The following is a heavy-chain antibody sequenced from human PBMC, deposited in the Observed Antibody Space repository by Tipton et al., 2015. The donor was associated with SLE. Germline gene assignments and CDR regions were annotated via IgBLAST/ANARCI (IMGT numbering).Heavy chain of an antibody. Sequence: TLSLTCTVSGGSISSYYWSWIRQPAGKGLEWIGRVHSSGTTLYNPSLNSRVTVSVDTSKNQFSLRLTSATAADTAIYYCARHPGASFDFWGQGILVTVSS. CDR2: VHSSGTT. CDR1: GGSISSYY. J-gene: IGHJ4*02. V-gene: IGHV4-4*07. CDR3: ARHPGASFDF.